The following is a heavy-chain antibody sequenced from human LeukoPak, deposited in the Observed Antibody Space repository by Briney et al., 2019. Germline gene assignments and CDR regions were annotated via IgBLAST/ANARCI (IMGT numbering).Heavy chain of an antibody. CDR1: GFTFSSYG. V-gene: IGHV3-33*01. D-gene: IGHD1-26*01. CDR3: ARDLGEVGATTLDY. J-gene: IGHJ4*02. Sequence: GRSLRLSCAASGFTFSSYGMHWVRQAPGKGLEWVAVIWYDGSNKYYADSVKGRFTISRDNSKNTLYLQMNSLRAEDTAVYYCARDLGEVGATTLDYWGQGTLVTVSS. CDR2: IWYDGSNK.